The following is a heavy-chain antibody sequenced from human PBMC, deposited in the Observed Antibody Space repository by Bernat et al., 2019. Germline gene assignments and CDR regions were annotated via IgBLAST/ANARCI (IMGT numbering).Heavy chain of an antibody. CDR3: AGFWGGFGYSGSIYYFDY. J-gene: IGHJ4*02. V-gene: IGHV3-33*01. CDR2: IWYDGSNK. CDR1: GFTFSSYG. D-gene: IGHD5-12*01. Sequence: QVQLVESGGGVVQPGRSLRLSCAASGFTFSSYGMHWVRQAPGKGLEWVAVIWYDGSNKYYADSVKGRFTISRDNSKNTLYLQMNSLRAEDTAVYYWAGFWGGFGYSGSIYYFDYWGQGTLVTVSS.